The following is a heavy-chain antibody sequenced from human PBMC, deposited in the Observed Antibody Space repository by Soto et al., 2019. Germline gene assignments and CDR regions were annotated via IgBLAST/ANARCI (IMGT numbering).Heavy chain of an antibody. CDR2: IKQDGSEK. D-gene: IGHD3-9*01. J-gene: IGHJ6*02. CDR1: GFTFSSYW. V-gene: IGHV3-7*01. CDR3: ASQGQPYYDILTGYYPYYYGMDV. Sequence: EVQLVESGGGLVQPGGSLRLSCAASGFTFSSYWMSWVRQAPGKGLEWVANIKQDGSEKYYVDSVKGRFTISRDNAKNSLYLQMNSLRAEDTAVYYCASQGQPYYDILTGYYPYYYGMDVWGQGTTVTVSS.